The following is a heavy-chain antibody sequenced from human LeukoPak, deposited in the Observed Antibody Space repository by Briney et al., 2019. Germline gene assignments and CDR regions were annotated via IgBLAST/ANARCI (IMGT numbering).Heavy chain of an antibody. V-gene: IGHV3-21*01. Sequence: GGSLRLSCAASGFTFSSYAMSWVRQAPGKGLEWVSSISSSSSYIYYADSVKGRFTISRDNAKNSLYLQMNSLRAEDTAVYYCARGLFGELLNWGQGTLVTVSS. CDR3: ARGLFGELLN. CDR2: ISSSSSYI. CDR1: GFTFSSYA. J-gene: IGHJ4*02. D-gene: IGHD3-10*01.